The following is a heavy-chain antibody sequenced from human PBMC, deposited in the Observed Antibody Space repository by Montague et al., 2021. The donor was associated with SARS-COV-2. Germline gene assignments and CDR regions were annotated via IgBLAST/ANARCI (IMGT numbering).Heavy chain of an antibody. D-gene: IGHD6-19*01. CDR1: GFTFSSYG. J-gene: IGHJ2*01. CDR3: AKEIIEVAADWYFDL. Sequence: SLRLSCPASGFTFSSYGMHWVRQAPGKGLEWVAVIWYDGSNKYYADSVKGRFTISRDNSKNTLHLQMNSLRAEDTAVYYCAKEIIEVAADWYFDLWGRGTLVTVSS. V-gene: IGHV3-33*06. CDR2: IWYDGSNK.